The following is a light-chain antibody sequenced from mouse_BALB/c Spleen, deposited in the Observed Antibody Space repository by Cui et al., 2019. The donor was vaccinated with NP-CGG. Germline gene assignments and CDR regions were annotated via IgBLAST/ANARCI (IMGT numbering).Light chain of an antibody. Sequence: QAVVTQESALTTSPGETVTLTCRSNTGAVTTSNYANWVQEKPDHLFTGLIGGTNNRAPGVPARFSGSLIGEKAALTITGAQNEDEAIYFCALWYSNHWVFGGGTKLNVL. V-gene: IGLV1*01. J-gene: IGLJ1*01. CDR2: GTN. CDR1: TGAVTTSNY. CDR3: ALWYSNHWV.